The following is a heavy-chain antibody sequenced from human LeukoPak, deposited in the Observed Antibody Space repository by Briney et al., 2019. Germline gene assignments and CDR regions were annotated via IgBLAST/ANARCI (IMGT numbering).Heavy chain of an antibody. D-gene: IGHD3-10*01. J-gene: IGHJ5*01. Sequence: SETLSLTCTVSGGSFTTHYWSWIRQPPGKGLEWIGYISYIGSTNYNPSLKSRVTISIDTSNNEVSLMLTSVTAADTAVYYCAGDMRGSAKVWFDSWGQGVQVIVSS. V-gene: IGHV4-59*11. CDR3: AGDMRGSAKVWFDS. CDR2: ISYIGST. CDR1: GGSFTTHY.